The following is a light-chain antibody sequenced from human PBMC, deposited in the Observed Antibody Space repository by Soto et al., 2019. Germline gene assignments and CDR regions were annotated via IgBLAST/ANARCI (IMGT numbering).Light chain of an antibody. J-gene: IGLJ1*01. CDR1: SSDVGGFNY. Sequence: QSALTQPASVSGSPGQSITISCTGTSSDVGGFNYVSWYQQHPGKAPELMIYDVTNRPSGVSYRFSGSKSGNTASLTISWLQAEDEADYYCNSYTSSSTYVFGTGTKVTVL. CDR3: NSYTSSSTYV. V-gene: IGLV2-14*03. CDR2: DVT.